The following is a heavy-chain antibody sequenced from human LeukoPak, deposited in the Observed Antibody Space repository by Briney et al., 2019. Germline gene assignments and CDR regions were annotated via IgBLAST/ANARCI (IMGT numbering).Heavy chain of an antibody. CDR1: GGSISTYY. V-gene: IGHV4-59*01. D-gene: IGHD3-16*01. CDR2: IYYSGST. CDR3: ARDRRGGVFRGYYYYMDV. J-gene: IGHJ6*03. Sequence: SETLSLTCTVSGGSISTYYWSWIRQPPGKGLEWIGYIYYSGSTNYNPSLKSRVTISVDTSKNQFSLKLSSVTAADTAVYYCARDRRGGVFRGYYYYMDVWGKGTTVTISS.